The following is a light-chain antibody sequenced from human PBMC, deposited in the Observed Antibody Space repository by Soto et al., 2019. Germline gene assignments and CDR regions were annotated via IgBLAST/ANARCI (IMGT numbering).Light chain of an antibody. V-gene: IGLV1-40*01. CDR1: SSNIGAGYD. CDR3: QSFDSSLSGWV. Sequence: QSVLTQPPSVSGAPGQRVTISCTGSSSNIGAGYDVHWSQQVPGTAPKVLIYGNNNRPSGVPDRFSGSKSGTSASLAITGLQAEDEADYYCQSFDSSLSGWVFGGGTKVTVL. J-gene: IGLJ3*02. CDR2: GNN.